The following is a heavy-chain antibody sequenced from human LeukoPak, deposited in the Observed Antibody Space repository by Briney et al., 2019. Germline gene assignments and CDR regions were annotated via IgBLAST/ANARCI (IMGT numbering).Heavy chain of an antibody. CDR2: IWYDGSNK. CDR1: GLTFSSYS. CDR3: AREVLWFGELLYALRY. D-gene: IGHD3-10*01. V-gene: IGHV3-33*08. Sequence: GGSLRLSCAASGLTFSSYSMNWVRQAPGKGLEWVAVIWYDGSNKYYADSVKGRFTISRDNSKNTLYLQMNSLRAEDTAVYYCAREVLWFGELLYALRYWGQGTLVTVSS. J-gene: IGHJ4*02.